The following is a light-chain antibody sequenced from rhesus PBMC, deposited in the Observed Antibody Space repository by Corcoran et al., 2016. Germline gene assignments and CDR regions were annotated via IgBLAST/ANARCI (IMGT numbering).Light chain of an antibody. CDR2: AAS. Sequence: DIQMTQSPSSLSTSVGDRVTIICRASQDISSYLYWYQQKPGKIPKRLIFAASSLESGVTSRFSGSGSGTDVTLTISSREPEDFGTYSCVQCDSDPITFGPGTKLDIK. V-gene: IGKV1-43*02. CDR3: VQCDSDPIT. J-gene: IGKJ3*01. CDR1: QDISSY.